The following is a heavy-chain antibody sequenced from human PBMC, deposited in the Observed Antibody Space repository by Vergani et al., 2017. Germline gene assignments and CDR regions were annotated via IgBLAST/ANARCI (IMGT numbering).Heavy chain of an antibody. CDR1: GFTLSNYD. Sequence: QVQLVESGGGVVQRGGSLRLFCATSGFTLSNYDMQWIRQGPGKGLEFVAFIQFAGSNQYYADSVKGRFTLSRDFSKNTLYLQMNSLRTDDTATYYCAKHFRGWGIDYWGQGTQVIVSS. CDR3: AKHFRGWGIDY. V-gene: IGHV3-30*02. J-gene: IGHJ4*02. D-gene: IGHD3-16*01. CDR2: IQFAGSNQ.